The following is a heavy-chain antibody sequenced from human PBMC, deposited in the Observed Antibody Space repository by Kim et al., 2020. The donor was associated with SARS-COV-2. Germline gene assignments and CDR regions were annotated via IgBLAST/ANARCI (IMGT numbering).Heavy chain of an antibody. Sequence: PSHKSGVTISVDASKNQFSLKLSSGTAADTAVYYCARGGHYGDYESNFDYWGQGTLVTVSS. J-gene: IGHJ4*02. V-gene: IGHV4-34*01. CDR3: ARGGHYGDYESNFDY. D-gene: IGHD4-17*01.